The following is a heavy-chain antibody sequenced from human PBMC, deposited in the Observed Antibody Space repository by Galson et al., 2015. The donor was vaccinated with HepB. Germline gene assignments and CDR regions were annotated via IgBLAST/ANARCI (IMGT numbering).Heavy chain of an antibody. V-gene: IGHV3-21*01. CDR2: ISSSSSYI. Sequence: LRLSCAASGFTFSSYSMNWVRQAPGKGLEWVSSISSSSSYIYYADSVKGRFTISRDNAKNSLYLQMNSLRAEDTAVYYCARENGYCSSTSCFPARYFDLWGRGTLVTVPS. D-gene: IGHD2-2*03. CDR1: GFTFSSYS. CDR3: ARENGYCSSTSCFPARYFDL. J-gene: IGHJ2*01.